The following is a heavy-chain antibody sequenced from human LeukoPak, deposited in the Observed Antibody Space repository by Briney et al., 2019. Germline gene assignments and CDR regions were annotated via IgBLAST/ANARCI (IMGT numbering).Heavy chain of an antibody. Sequence: GASVKVSCKASGYTITGYYMHWVRQAPGQGLEWMGRINPNSGGTNYAQKFQGRVTMTRNTSISTAYMELSSLRSEDTAVYYCASFKRIAATGEYFDYWGQGTLVTVSS. V-gene: IGHV1-2*06. CDR3: ASFKRIAATGEYFDY. J-gene: IGHJ4*02. D-gene: IGHD6-13*01. CDR1: GYTITGYY. CDR2: INPNSGGT.